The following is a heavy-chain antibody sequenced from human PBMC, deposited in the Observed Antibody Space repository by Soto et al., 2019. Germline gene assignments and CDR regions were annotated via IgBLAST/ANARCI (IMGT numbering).Heavy chain of an antibody. D-gene: IGHD3-3*01. CDR2: ISYDGSNK. V-gene: IGHV3-30-3*01. J-gene: IGHJ4*02. CDR1: GFTFSSYA. Sequence: QVQLVESGGGVVQPGRSLRLSCAASGFTFSSYAMHWVRQAPGKGLEWVAVISYDGSNKYYADSVKGRFTISRDNSKNTLYLQMNSLRAEDTAVYYCARAPYYDFWSGLDYWGQGTLVTVSS. CDR3: ARAPYYDFWSGLDY.